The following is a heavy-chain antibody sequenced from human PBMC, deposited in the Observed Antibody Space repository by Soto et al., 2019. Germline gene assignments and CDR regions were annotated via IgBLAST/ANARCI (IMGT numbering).Heavy chain of an antibody. Sequence: ASVKLSCKASGYTFTSYGISWVRQAPGEGLEWMGWITTYNGKTNNAQKFQGRVTMSTDTSASTAYMELRSLRSDDTAVYYCAREMTTMTFYDYWGQGTLVTVSS. CDR2: ITTYNGKT. CDR1: GYTFTSYG. J-gene: IGHJ4*02. CDR3: AREMTTMTFYDY. V-gene: IGHV1-18*01. D-gene: IGHD4-17*01.